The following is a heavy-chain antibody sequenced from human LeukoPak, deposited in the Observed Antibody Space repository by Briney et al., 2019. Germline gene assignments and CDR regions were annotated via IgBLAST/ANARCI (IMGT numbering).Heavy chain of an antibody. J-gene: IGHJ5*02. D-gene: IGHD2-15*01. V-gene: IGHV4-34*01. CDR1: GGSFSGYY. CDR2: INHSGST. Sequence: SETLSLTCAVHGGSFSGYYWSWIRQPPGKGLEWIGEINHSGSTNYNPSLKSRVTISVDTSKNQFSLKLSSVTAADTAVYYCARVTVAATRRDWFDPWGQGTLVTVSS. CDR3: ARVTVAATRRDWFDP.